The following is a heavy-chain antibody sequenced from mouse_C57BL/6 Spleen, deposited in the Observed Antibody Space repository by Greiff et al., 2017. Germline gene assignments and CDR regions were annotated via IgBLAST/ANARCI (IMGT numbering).Heavy chain of an antibody. CDR2: IDPANGNT. J-gene: IGHJ1*03. Sequence: EVQRVESVAELVRPGASVKLSCTASGFNVKNTYMHWVKQRPEQGLEWIGRIDPANGNTKYAPKFQGKATITADTSSNTAYLQLSSLTSEDTAIYYCARRGYGGWYFDVWGTGTTVTVSS. V-gene: IGHV14-3*01. CDR3: ARRGYGGWYFDV. CDR1: GFNVKNTY. D-gene: IGHD3-2*02.